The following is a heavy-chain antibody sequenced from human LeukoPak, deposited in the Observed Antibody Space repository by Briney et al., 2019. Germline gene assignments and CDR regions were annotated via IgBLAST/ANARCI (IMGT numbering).Heavy chain of an antibody. CDR2: IYYSGST. Sequence: SETLSLTCAVYGGSFSGYYWSWIRQPPGKGLEWIGYIYYSGSTNYNPSLKSRVTISVDTSKNQFSLKLSSVTAADTAVYYCARHVRRYSSSWLFDYWGQGTLVTVSS. D-gene: IGHD6-13*01. CDR3: ARHVRRYSSSWLFDY. V-gene: IGHV4-59*08. J-gene: IGHJ4*02. CDR1: GGSFSGYY.